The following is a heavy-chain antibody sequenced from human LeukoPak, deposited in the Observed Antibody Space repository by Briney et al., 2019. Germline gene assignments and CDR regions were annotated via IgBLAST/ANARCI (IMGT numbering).Heavy chain of an antibody. CDR3: ARRDYYDSSGGPYYAFDI. Sequence: SGESLKISCKGSGYSFTTYWIGWVRQMPGKGLEWMGIIYPGDSDTRYSPSFQGQVTISADKSISTAYLQWSSLKASDTAMYYCARRDYYDSSGGPYYAFDIWGQGTMVTVSS. CDR2: IYPGDSDT. D-gene: IGHD3-22*01. V-gene: IGHV5-51*01. CDR1: GYSFTTYW. J-gene: IGHJ3*02.